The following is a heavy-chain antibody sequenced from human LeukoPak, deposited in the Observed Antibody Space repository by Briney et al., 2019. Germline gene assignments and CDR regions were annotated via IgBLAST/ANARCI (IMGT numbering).Heavy chain of an antibody. CDR2: ISFVGRKT. CDR3: SNGVRVGASCSSEFDF. D-gene: IGHD1-26*01. CDR1: VFTFWNYA. V-gene: IGHV3-30*04. J-gene: IGHJ4*02. Sequence: GGTLRLSCAASVFTFWNYATRSVRAAPREGLGRGALISFVGRKTYNAHSAKGRFTISRDNSKNTLSLQMNSLTTENTLVNNSSNGVRVGASCSSEFDFWGQGTLVTVSS.